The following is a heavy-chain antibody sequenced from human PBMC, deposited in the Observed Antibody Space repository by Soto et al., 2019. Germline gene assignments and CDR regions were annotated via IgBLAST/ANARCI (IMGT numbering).Heavy chain of an antibody. Sequence: ASETLSLTCAVSEGSISSGGYSWSWIRQPPGKGLEWIGYIYHSGSTYYNPSLKSRATISVDRSKNQFSLKLSSVTAADTAVYYCARVPDRWGQGTLVTVSS. D-gene: IGHD2-2*01. V-gene: IGHV4-30-2*01. CDR1: EGSISSGGYS. CDR2: IYHSGST. CDR3: ARVPDR. J-gene: IGHJ5*02.